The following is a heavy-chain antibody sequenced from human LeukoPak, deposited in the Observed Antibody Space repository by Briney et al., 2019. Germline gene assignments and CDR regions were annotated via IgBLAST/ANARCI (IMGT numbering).Heavy chain of an antibody. Sequence: PSETLSLTCTVSGGSISSYYWSWIRQPPGKGLEWLGYIYYSGSTNYNPSLKSRVTISVDTSKNQFSLKLSSVTAADTAVYYCARVRTTVAGFDYWGQGTLVTVSS. D-gene: IGHD6-19*01. CDR3: ARVRTTVAGFDY. J-gene: IGHJ4*02. CDR2: IYYSGST. V-gene: IGHV4-59*01. CDR1: GGSISSYY.